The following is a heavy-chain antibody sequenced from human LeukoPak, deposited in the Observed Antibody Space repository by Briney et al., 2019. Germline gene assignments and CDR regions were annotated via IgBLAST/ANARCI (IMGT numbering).Heavy chain of an antibody. CDR3: ANAHGMDV. V-gene: IGHV3-23*01. CDR1: KFTFSNDA. J-gene: IGHJ6*02. CDR2: ISGSGDST. Sequence: PGGSLRLSCAASKFTFSNDAMAWVRQAPGKGLEWVSSISGSGDSTFYAASVKGRFTISRDKTKNTLYLQMNSLRAEDTAVYYCANAHGMDVWGQGTTVTASS.